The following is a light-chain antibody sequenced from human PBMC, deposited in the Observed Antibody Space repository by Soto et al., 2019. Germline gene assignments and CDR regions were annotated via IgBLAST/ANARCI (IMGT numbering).Light chain of an antibody. CDR2: AAS. CDR1: QSVNSNY. CDR3: QQYGTSPWT. V-gene: IGKV3-20*01. J-gene: IGKJ1*01. Sequence: EIVLTQSPGTLSLSPGERASLSCRASQSVNSNYLAWYHQIPGQTPRLLIYAASSRATGIPDRFSGSGSGTDFTLTISSLEAEDFAVYFCQQYGTSPWTFGQGTKVEIK.